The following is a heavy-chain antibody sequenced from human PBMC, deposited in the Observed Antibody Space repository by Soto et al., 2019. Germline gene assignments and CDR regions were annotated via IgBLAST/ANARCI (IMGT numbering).Heavy chain of an antibody. V-gene: IGHV3-21*01. CDR1: GFTFSSYS. Sequence: EVQLVESGGGLVKPGGSLRLSCAASGFTFSSYSMNWVRQAPGKGLEWVSSISSSSSYIYYADSVKGRFTISRDNAKNSLYRQMNSLRAEDTAVYYGARNAGYCGGDCPPGYWGQGTLVTVSS. D-gene: IGHD2-21*02. CDR2: ISSSSSYI. J-gene: IGHJ4*02. CDR3: ARNAGYCGGDCPPGY.